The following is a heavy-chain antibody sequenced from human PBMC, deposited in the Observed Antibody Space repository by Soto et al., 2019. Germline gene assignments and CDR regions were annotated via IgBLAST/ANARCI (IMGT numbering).Heavy chain of an antibody. J-gene: IGHJ3*02. CDR2: IFYSGST. D-gene: IGHD2-2*01. Sequence: PSETLSLTCTVAAASISSYYWRWIRQPPGKGLEWMGYIFYSGSTNYNPCLKRRVTISVNTSQNQFSLRLSSVTAADKDVSYCARDPQLLYAFDIWGQGTLVTVSS. CDR3: ARDPQLLYAFDI. CDR1: AASISSYY. V-gene: IGHV4-59*01.